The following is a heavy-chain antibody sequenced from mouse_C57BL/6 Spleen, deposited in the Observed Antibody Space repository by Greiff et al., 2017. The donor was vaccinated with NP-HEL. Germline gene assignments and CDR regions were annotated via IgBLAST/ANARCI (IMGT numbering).Heavy chain of an antibody. CDR3: ARRGSSYPYFDY. CDR2: IYPGSGST. CDR1: GYTFTSYW. D-gene: IGHD1-1*01. V-gene: IGHV1-55*01. J-gene: IGHJ2*01. Sequence: QVQLQQPGAELVKPGASVKMSCKASGYTFTSYWITWVKQRPGQGLEWIGDIYPGSGSTNYNEKFKSKATLTVDTSSSTAYMQLSSLTSEDSAVYYCARRGSSYPYFDYWGQGTTLTVSS.